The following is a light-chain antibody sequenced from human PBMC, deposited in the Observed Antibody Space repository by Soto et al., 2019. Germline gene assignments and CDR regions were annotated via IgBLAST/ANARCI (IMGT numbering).Light chain of an antibody. Sequence: QSALIQPASVSGSPGQSITISCTGTSSDVGAYDYVSWYQQHPDKAPKLMIYEVSNRPSGVSNRFSGSKSVNTATLTISGLQADDEADYYCSSYTSSSTRVFGTGTKVTVL. CDR3: SSYTSSSTRV. J-gene: IGLJ1*01. CDR1: SSDVGAYDY. CDR2: EVS. V-gene: IGLV2-14*03.